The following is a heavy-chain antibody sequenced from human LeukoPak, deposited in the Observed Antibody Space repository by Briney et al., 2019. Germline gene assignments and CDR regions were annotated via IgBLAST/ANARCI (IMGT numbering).Heavy chain of an antibody. CDR1: GFTFSSYG. V-gene: IGHV3-33*01. CDR2: IWYDGSNK. CDR3: AREGLDFWGIVVVPAARNWFDP. J-gene: IGHJ5*02. D-gene: IGHD2-2*01. Sequence: PGGSLRLSCAASGFTFSSYGMHWVRQAPGKGLEWVAVIWYDGSNKYYADSVKGRFTISRDNSKNTLYLQMNSLRAEDTAVYYCAREGLDFWGIVVVPAARNWFDPWGQGTLVTVSS.